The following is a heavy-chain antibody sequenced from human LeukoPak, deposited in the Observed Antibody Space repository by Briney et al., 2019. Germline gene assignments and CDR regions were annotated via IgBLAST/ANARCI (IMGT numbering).Heavy chain of an antibody. V-gene: IGHV1-18*01. CDR1: GYTFTSYG. D-gene: IGHD6-19*01. J-gene: IGHJ4*02. Sequence: ASVKVSCKASGYTFTSYGISWVRRAPGQGLEWMGWISAYNGNTNYAQKLQGRVTMTTDTSTSTAYMELRSLRSDDTAVYYCARDPQWLVGEGYYFDYWGQGTLVTVSS. CDR2: ISAYNGNT. CDR3: ARDPQWLVGEGYYFDY.